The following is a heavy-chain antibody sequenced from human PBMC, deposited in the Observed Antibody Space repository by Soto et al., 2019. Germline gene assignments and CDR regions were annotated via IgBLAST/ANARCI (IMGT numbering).Heavy chain of an antibody. CDR2: TSDDGDIQ. V-gene: IGHV3-30-3*01. Sequence: GGSLRLSCAASGFDFRNYAMHWVRQSPGKGPEWVAITSDDGDIQYYADSVKGRFTISRDNSKNTLYLQMTSLRSEDAAVYFCARAVDAAMDPLDYWGQGTLVTVSS. CDR1: GFDFRNYA. CDR3: ARAVDAAMDPLDY. D-gene: IGHD5-18*01. J-gene: IGHJ4*02.